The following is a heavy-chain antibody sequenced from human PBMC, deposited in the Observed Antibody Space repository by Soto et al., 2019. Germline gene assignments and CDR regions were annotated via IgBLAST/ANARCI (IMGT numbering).Heavy chain of an antibody. CDR2: INHSGST. CDR1: GGSFSGYY. D-gene: IGHD2-15*01. V-gene: IGHV4-34*01. Sequence: TLSLTCAVYGGSFSGYYWSWIRQPPGKGLEWIGEINHSGSTNYNPSLKSRITISVDTSKNQFSLKLSSVTAADTALYYWARCLLGVVAATPPRLPLGFAPWGKGTLVTVSS. CDR3: ARCLLGVVAATPPRLPLGFAP. J-gene: IGHJ5*02.